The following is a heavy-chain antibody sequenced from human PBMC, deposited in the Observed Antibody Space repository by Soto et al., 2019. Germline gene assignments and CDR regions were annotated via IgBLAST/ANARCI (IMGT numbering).Heavy chain of an antibody. CDR1: GFTFSSYA. J-gene: IGHJ6*02. Sequence: WGSLRLSCAASGFTFSSYAMSWVRQAPGKGLEWVSAISGSGGSTYYADSVKGRFTISRDNSKNTLYLQMNSLRAEDTAVYYCAKGDRRGTLITMIVVVKSYYYGMDVWGQGTTVTVSS. CDR3: AKGDRRGTLITMIVVVKSYYYGMDV. CDR2: ISGSGGST. V-gene: IGHV3-23*01. D-gene: IGHD3-22*01.